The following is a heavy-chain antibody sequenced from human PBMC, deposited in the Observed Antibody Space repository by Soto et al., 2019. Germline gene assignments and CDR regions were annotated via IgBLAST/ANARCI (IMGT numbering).Heavy chain of an antibody. CDR3: ARVGVLYYYDSSGYSYYFDY. CDR1: SYTFTSYG. V-gene: IGHV1-18*01. Sequence: ASVKVSCKASSYTFTSYGISWVRQAPGQGLEWMGWISAYNGNTNYAQKLQGRVTMTTDTSTSTAYMELRSLRSDDTAVYYCARVGVLYYYDSSGYSYYFDYWGQGTLVTV. CDR2: ISAYNGNT. J-gene: IGHJ4*02. D-gene: IGHD3-22*01.